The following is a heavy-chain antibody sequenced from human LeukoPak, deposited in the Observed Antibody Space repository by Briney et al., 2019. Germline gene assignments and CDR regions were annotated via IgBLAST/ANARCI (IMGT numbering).Heavy chain of an antibody. V-gene: IGHV3-23*01. Sequence: PGGSLRLSCAASGFTFSSYAMSWVRQAPGKGLEWVSAISGSGGSTYYADSVKGRFTISRDNSKNTLYLQMNSLRAEDTAVYYCAGPKGTGDIRYYYYGMDVWGQGTTVTVSS. CDR3: AGPKGTGDIRYYYYGMDV. J-gene: IGHJ6*02. D-gene: IGHD7-27*01. CDR1: GFTFSSYA. CDR2: ISGSGGST.